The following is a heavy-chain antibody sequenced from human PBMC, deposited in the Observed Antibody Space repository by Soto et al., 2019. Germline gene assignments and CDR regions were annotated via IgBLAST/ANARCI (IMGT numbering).Heavy chain of an antibody. CDR3: AKVIVATEDYYYYYGMDV. V-gene: IGHV3-23*01. CDR2: ISGSGGST. Sequence: PGGSLRLSCAASGFTFSSYAMSWVRQAPGEGLEWVSAISGSGGSTYYADSVKGRFTISGNNSKNTLYLQMNSLRAEDTAVYYCAKVIVATEDYYYYYGMDVWGQGTTVTVSS. CDR1: GFTFSSYA. J-gene: IGHJ6*02. D-gene: IGHD5-12*01.